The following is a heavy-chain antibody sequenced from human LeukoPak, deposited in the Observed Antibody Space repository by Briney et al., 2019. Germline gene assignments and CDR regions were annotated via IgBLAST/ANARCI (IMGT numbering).Heavy chain of an antibody. CDR3: ARAYDYVWGSYRYPLDY. V-gene: IGHV3-74*01. CDR1: GFTFSSYW. Sequence: GGSLRLSCAASGFTFSSYWMHWVRQVPGKGLVWVSRINTDGSTTSYADSVKGRFTISRDNAKNTLYLQMNSLRADDTAVYYCARAYDYVWGSYRYPLDYWGQGTLVTVSS. J-gene: IGHJ4*02. CDR2: INTDGSTT. D-gene: IGHD3-16*02.